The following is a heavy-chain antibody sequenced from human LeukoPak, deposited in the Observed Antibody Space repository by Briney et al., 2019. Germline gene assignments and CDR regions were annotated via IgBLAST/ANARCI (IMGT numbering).Heavy chain of an antibody. CDR1: GFTFSSYA. V-gene: IGHV3-23*01. CDR2: ISGSGDST. J-gene: IGHJ5*02. D-gene: IGHD6-13*01. Sequence: GGSLRLSCAASGFTFSSYAMSWVRQAPGEGLEWVSTISGSGDSTYYADSVKGRFTISRDNSKDTLYLQMNSLRVEGTAVYYCAKDHQAAAAPYNWFDPWGQGTLVTVSS. CDR3: AKDHQAAAAPYNWFDP.